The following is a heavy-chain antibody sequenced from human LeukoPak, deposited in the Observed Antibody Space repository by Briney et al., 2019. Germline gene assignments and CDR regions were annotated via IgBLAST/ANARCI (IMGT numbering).Heavy chain of an antibody. CDR2: IIAIFGTA. CDR1: GGTFSSYA. V-gene: IGHV1-69*05. J-gene: IGHJ6*03. Sequence: SVKVSCKASGGTFSSYAISWVRQAPGQGREWMGGIIAIFGTANYAQKFQGRVTITTDESTSTAYMELSSLRSEDTAVYYCARTSHRYYYYYMDVWGKGTTVTVSS. CDR3: ARTSHRYYYYYMDV.